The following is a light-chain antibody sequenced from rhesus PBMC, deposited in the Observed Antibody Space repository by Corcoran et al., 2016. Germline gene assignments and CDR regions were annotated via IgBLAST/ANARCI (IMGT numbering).Light chain of an antibody. CDR2: EVS. CDR1: PSLLDSEDGNTY. V-gene: IGKV2-104*01. CDR3: MQALEFPYS. J-gene: IGKJ2*01. Sequence: DIVMTQTPLSLPVTLGEPASISCRSSPSLLDSEDGNTYLEWYLQKPGQAPQLLIYEVSNRASGVPERCSGSGSETDVTLKISRVEAEDVGVYYCMQALEFPYSFGQGTKVEIK.